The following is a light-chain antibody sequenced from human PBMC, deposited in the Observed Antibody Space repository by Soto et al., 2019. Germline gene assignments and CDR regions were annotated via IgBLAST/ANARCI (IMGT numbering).Light chain of an antibody. V-gene: IGKV3-15*01. CDR1: QSVNSN. CDR3: QQYDNWPPWT. J-gene: IGKJ1*01. CDR2: GAS. Sequence: EIVMTQSPATLSVSPGERVTLSCRASQSVNSNMAWYQQKPGQVPRVLIYGASTRATGIPARFSGSGSGTEFTLTITSLQPEDFAVYHCQQYDNWPPWTCGQGTKVEIK.